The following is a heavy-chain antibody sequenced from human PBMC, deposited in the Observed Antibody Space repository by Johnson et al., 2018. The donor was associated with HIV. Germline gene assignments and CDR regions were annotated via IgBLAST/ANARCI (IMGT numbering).Heavy chain of an antibody. V-gene: IGHV3-33*06. Sequence: QVQLVESGGGVVQPGRSLRLSCAASGFTFSTYGMHWVRQAPGKGLEWVAVMWYDGSNKYYADSVKGRFTISRDNSKNTLYLQMNSLRAEDTAVYYCAKARANWGSRDAFDIWGQGTVVTVSS. CDR1: GFTFSTYG. D-gene: IGHD7-27*01. CDR2: MWYDGSNK. J-gene: IGHJ3*02. CDR3: AKARANWGSRDAFDI.